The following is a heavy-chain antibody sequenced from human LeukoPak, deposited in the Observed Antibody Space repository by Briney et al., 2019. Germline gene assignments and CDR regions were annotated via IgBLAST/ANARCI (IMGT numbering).Heavy chain of an antibody. CDR2: ISSSSSTI. CDR3: ARENIAVAGTITYYYYYYMDV. Sequence: GGSLRLSCAASGFTFSSYSMNWVRQAPGKGLEWVSYISSSSSTIYYADSVKGRFTISRDNAKNSLYLQMNSLRAEDTAVYYCARENIAVAGTITYYYYYYMDVWGKGTTVTVSS. CDR1: GFTFSSYS. V-gene: IGHV3-48*01. J-gene: IGHJ6*03. D-gene: IGHD6-19*01.